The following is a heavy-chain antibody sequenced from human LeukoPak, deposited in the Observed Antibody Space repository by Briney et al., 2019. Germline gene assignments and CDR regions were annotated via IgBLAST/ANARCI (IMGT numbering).Heavy chain of an antibody. V-gene: IGHV3-23*01. D-gene: IGHD3-3*01. CDR1: GFTFSSYA. CDR3: AKGPRFLEWLSPDPYFDY. Sequence: PGGSLRLSCAASGFTFSSYAMSWVRQAPGKGLEWVSAISGSGGSTYYADSVKGRLTISRDNSKTTLYLQMNSLRAEDTAVYYCAKGPRFLEWLSPDPYFDYWGQGTLVTVSS. J-gene: IGHJ4*02. CDR2: ISGSGGST.